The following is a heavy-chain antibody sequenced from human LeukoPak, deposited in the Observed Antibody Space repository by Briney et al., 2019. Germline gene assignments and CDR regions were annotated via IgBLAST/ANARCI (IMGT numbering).Heavy chain of an antibody. CDR3: ARDSGSGRPRYYYYYGMDV. V-gene: IGHV4-59*01. Sequence: SETLSLTCTVSGGSIGTYYWSWVRQSPGTGLEWIGYIYYSGSTNYNPSLKSRVTISVDASKNQFSLKLSSVTAADTAVYYCARDSGSGRPRYYYYYGMDVWGQGTTVTVSS. J-gene: IGHJ6*02. CDR2: IYYSGST. CDR1: GGSIGTYY. D-gene: IGHD3-10*01.